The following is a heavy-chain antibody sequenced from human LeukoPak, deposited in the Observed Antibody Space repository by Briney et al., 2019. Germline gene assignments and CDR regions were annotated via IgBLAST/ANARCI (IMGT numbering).Heavy chain of an antibody. Sequence: PSETLSLTCAVYGGSFSGYYWSWIRQPPGKGLEWIGEINHSGSTNYNPSLKSRVTISVDTSKNHFSLKLNSVTAADTAVYYCARDSGTTGEVKFDPWGQGTLVTVSS. J-gene: IGHJ5*02. CDR3: ARDSGTTGEVKFDP. CDR1: GGSFSGYY. D-gene: IGHD3-10*01. V-gene: IGHV4-34*01. CDR2: INHSGST.